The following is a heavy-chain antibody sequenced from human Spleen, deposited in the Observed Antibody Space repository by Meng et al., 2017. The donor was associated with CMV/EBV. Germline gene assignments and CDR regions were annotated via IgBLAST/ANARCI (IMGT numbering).Heavy chain of an antibody. Sequence: SVKVSCKASGGTFSSYTISWVRQAPGQGLEWMGRIIPILGIANYAQKFQGRVTITADKSTSTAYMELSSLRSEDTAVYYCARSSSSTSPITYWGQGTLVTVSS. J-gene: IGHJ4*02. CDR1: GGTFSSYT. CDR3: ARSSSSTSPITY. V-gene: IGHV1-69*02. CDR2: IIPILGIA. D-gene: IGHD2-2*01.